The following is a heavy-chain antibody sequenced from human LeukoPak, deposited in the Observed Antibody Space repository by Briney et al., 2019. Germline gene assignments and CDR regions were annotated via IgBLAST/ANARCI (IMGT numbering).Heavy chain of an antibody. CDR3: ARGAPTTRIGAGRFDY. CDR1: GYSLTSYY. J-gene: IGHJ4*02. Sequence: ASVEVSCKAFGYSLTSYYVHWVRQAPGQGLEWMGEINPSGGSTSYAQKFQGRITVTRDTYTNTVYMDLSSLRSEDTATYYCARGAPTTRIGAGRFDYWGQGSLLTVAS. CDR2: INPSGGST. D-gene: IGHD5-12*01. V-gene: IGHV1-46*01.